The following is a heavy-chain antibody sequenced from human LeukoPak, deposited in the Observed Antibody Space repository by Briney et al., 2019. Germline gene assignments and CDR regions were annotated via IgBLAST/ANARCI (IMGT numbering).Heavy chain of an antibody. CDR1: GFTFSSYA. D-gene: IGHD3-10*01. CDR3: AKEGAYYDSGSYIGHYMDV. V-gene: IGHV3-23*01. CDR2: ISGSGGST. J-gene: IGHJ6*03. Sequence: GGSLRLSCAASGFTFSSYAMNWVRQAPGKGLEWGSTISGSGGSTYYPDSVKGRFTISRDNSKNTLYLQMISLRAEDTAVYYCAKEGAYYDSGSYIGHYMDVWGKGTTVTVSS.